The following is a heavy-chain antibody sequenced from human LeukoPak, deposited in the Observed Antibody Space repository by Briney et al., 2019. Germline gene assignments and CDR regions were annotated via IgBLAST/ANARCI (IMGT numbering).Heavy chain of an antibody. Sequence: ASVKVSCKASGYTFTSYGISWVRQAPGQGLEWMGWISAYNGNTNYAQKLQGRVTMTTDTSTSTAYMELRSLRSDDTAVYYCARDPTYCSSTSRYRRSLYYYYYMDVWGKGTTVTVSS. CDR3: ARDPTYCSSTSRYRRSLYYYYYMDV. V-gene: IGHV1-18*01. CDR1: GYTFTSYG. CDR2: ISAYNGNT. J-gene: IGHJ6*03. D-gene: IGHD2-2*01.